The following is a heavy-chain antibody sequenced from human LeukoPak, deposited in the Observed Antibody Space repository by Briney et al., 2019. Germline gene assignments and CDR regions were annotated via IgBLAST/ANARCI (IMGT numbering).Heavy chain of an antibody. D-gene: IGHD2-21*01. Sequence: GRSLRLSCAASGFTFSTYFMHWVRQAPGKGLEWVADIASDVSHTFYVESVKGRFTISRDNSKNTLYLQMNSLRAEDTAVYFCARERQDTILHSGAFDIWGQGTMVTVSS. J-gene: IGHJ3*02. CDR3: ARERQDTILHSGAFDI. CDR2: IASDVSHT. CDR1: GFTFSTYF. V-gene: IGHV3-30-3*01.